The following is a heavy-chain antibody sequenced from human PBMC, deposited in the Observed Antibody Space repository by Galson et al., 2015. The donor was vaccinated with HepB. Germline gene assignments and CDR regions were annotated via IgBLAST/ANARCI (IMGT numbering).Heavy chain of an antibody. CDR3: TRAYDFWSGYSLWGSTLHYFDY. V-gene: IGHV3-49*03. J-gene: IGHJ4*02. D-gene: IGHD3-3*01. CDR1: GFTFGDYP. CDR2: IRSKAYGGTT. Sequence: SLRLSCAASGFTFGDYPMSWFRQAPGKGLEWVGFIRSKAYGGTTEYAASVKGRFTISRDDSKSIAYLQMNSLKTEDTAVYYCTRAYDFWSGYSLWGSTLHYFDYWGQGTLVTVSS.